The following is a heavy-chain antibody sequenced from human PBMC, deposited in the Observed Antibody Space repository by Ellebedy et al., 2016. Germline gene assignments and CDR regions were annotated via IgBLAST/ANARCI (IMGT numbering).Heavy chain of an antibody. D-gene: IGHD3-22*01. J-gene: IGHJ4*02. CDR2: ISAYNGNT. V-gene: IGHV1-18*01. CDR1: GYTFTSYG. CDR3: ARDSRPYYDSSGPTHFDY. Sequence: ASVKVSXXASGYTFTSYGISWVRQAPGQGLEWMGWISAYNGNTNYAQKLQGRVTMTTDTSTSTAYMELRSLRSDDTAVYYCARDSRPYYDSSGPTHFDYWGQGTLVTVSS.